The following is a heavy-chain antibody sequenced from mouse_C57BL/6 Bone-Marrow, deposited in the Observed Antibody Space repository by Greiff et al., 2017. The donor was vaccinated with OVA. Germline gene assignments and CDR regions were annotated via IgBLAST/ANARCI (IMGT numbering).Heavy chain of an antibody. CDR3: ARRYSNYPYYAMDY. D-gene: IGHD2-5*01. V-gene: IGHV1-82*01. Sequence: QVQLKESEPELVKPGASVKISCKASGYAFSSSWMNWVKQRPGKGLEWIGRIYPGDGDTNYNGKFKGKATLTADKSSSTAYMQLSSLTSEDSAVYFCARRYSNYPYYAMDYWGQGTSVTVSS. CDR1: GYAFSSSW. CDR2: IYPGDGDT. J-gene: IGHJ4*01.